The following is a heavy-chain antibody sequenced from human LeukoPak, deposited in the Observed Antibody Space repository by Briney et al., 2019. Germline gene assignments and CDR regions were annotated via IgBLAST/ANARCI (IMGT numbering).Heavy chain of an antibody. CDR1: GFTFSDYY. CDR3: ARRIAAAAAPYYFDY. CDR2: ISSSGGTI. Sequence: PGGSLRLSCAAAGFTFSDYYMSWIRQAPGKGLEWVSYISSSGGTIFYADSVKGRFTISRDNAKNSLYLQMNSLRVEDTAVYYCARRIAAAAAPYYFDYWGQGTLVTVSS. V-gene: IGHV3-11*01. D-gene: IGHD6-13*01. J-gene: IGHJ4*02.